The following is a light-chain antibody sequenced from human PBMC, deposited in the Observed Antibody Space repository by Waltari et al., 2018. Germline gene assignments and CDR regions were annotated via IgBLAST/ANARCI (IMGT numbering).Light chain of an antibody. CDR1: QSVSSSY. J-gene: IGKJ2*01. CDR2: GAS. V-gene: IGKV3-20*01. CDR3: QQYGSSPRT. Sequence: VLTQSPGTLSLSPRQRPTLSCRASQSVSSSYLAWYQQKPGQAPRLLIYGASSRATGIPDRFSGSGSGTDFTLTISRLEPEDFAVYYCQQYGSSPRTFGQGTKLEIK.